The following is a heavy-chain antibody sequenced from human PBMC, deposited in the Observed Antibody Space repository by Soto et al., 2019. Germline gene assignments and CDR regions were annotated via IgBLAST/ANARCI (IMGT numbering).Heavy chain of an antibody. CDR1: RFSFTDYH. V-gene: IGHV3-23*01. J-gene: IGHJ6*03. CDR2: ISGSGGST. D-gene: IGHD4-17*01. Sequence: GGSLRLSCVVSRFSFTDYHMSWVRQAPGKGLEWVSAISGSGGSTYYADSVKGRFTISRDNSKNTLYLQMNSLRAEDTAVYYCAKAARRTGTTEGYYMDVWGKGTTVTVSS. CDR3: AKAARRTGTTEGYYMDV.